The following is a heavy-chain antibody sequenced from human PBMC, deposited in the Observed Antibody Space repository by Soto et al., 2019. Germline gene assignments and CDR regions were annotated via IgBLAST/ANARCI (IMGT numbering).Heavy chain of an antibody. V-gene: IGHV1-18*04. CDR1: GYSFHNFG. CDR3: ARGPPSGSVALAPMH. CDR2: ISGQIAKT. D-gene: IGHD1-26*01. J-gene: IGHJ4*02. Sequence: QVQLVQSGPEVKKPGASVKVSCKASGYSFHNFGIIWVRQAPGQGLEWMGWISGQIAKTNYAQKFQGKVTMTTATSTSTAYMELKTLTSVDTAMYYGARGPPSGSVALAPMHWGQGTLVTVSS.